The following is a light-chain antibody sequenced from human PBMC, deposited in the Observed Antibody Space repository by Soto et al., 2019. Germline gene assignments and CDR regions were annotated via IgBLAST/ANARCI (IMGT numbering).Light chain of an antibody. J-gene: IGKJ2*01. CDR2: LGS. CDR1: QSLLHGNGYNY. CDR3: MQALQPPYT. Sequence: DIVMTQSPLSLPVTPGEPASISCRSSQSLLHGNGYNYLDWYLQKPGQSPQLLIYLGSTRASGGXEXXRCRGSGTDFTLKISRGEAEDVGNYFWMQALQPPYTFGQGTKLEIK. V-gene: IGKV2-28*01.